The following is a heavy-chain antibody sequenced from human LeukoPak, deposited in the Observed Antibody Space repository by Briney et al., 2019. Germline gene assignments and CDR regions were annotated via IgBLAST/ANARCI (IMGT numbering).Heavy chain of an antibody. V-gene: IGHV4-59*01. CDR1: GGPMNNYY. J-gene: IGHJ4*02. CDR2: IFYSGST. D-gene: IGHD2/OR15-2a*01. Sequence: SETLFLTCTVSGGPMNNYYWTWIRQPPGKGLEWIAYIFYSGSTNYNPSLKSRVTISVDTSKNQFSLKLNSVTAADTAVYYCARLRGNYFPDYWGQGTLVTVSS. CDR3: ARLRGNYFPDY.